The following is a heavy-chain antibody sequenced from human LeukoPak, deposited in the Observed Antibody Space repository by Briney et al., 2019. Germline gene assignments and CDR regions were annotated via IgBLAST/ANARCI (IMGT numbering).Heavy chain of an antibody. D-gene: IGHD1-26*01. CDR2: INPNSGGT. CDR1: GYTFTGYY. J-gene: IGHJ4*02. V-gene: IGHV1-2*02. CDR3: ASDQVGSGSYLFHY. Sequence: ASVKVSCKASGYTFTGYYMHWVRQAPGQGLEWMGWINPNSGGTNYAQKFQGRVTMTRDTSISTAYMELSRLRSDDTAVYYCASDQVGSGSYLFHYWGQGPLVPVTS.